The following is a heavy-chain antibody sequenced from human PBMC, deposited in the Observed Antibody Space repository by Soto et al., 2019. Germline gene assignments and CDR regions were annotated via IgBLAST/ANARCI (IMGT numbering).Heavy chain of an antibody. D-gene: IGHD3-3*01. CDR3: ARSYYDFWSGKPPGGFDP. CDR1: GYTFTSYG. V-gene: IGHV1-18*04. Sequence: QVQLVQSGAEVKKPGASVKVSCKASGYTFTSYGISWVRQAPGQGLEWMGWISTYNGNTNYAQKLQGRVTMTTDTAKSTAYMELRSLRSDDTAVYYCARSYYDFWSGKPPGGFDPWGQGTLVTVSS. CDR2: ISTYNGNT. J-gene: IGHJ5*02.